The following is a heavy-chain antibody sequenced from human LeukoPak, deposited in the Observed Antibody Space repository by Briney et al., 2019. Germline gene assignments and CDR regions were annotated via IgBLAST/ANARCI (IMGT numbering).Heavy chain of an antibody. Sequence: SETLSLTCTVSGGSIRSYYWSWIRQPPGKGLEWIGYIYYSGSTNYNPSLKSRVTIPVDTSKNQFSLKLSSVTAADTAVYYCARYVWGSYPTFEDYWGQGTLVTVTS. J-gene: IGHJ4*02. CDR3: ARYVWGSYPTFEDY. CDR2: IYYSGST. D-gene: IGHD3-16*02. CDR1: GGSIRSYY. V-gene: IGHV4-59*01.